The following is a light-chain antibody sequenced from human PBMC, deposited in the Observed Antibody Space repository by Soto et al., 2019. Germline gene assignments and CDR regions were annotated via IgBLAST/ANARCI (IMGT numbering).Light chain of an antibody. Sequence: EIVMTQSPATLSVSPGERATLSCRASQSVSSSYLAWYQQKPGQAPMLLIYGASSRATGIPDRFSGSGSGTEFTLTISSLQSEDFAVYYCQQYNNWPPITFGQGTRLEIK. CDR1: QSVSSSY. V-gene: IGKV3D-15*01. CDR3: QQYNNWPPIT. CDR2: GAS. J-gene: IGKJ5*01.